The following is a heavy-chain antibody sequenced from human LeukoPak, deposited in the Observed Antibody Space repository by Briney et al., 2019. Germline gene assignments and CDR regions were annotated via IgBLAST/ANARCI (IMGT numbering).Heavy chain of an antibody. J-gene: IGHJ4*02. CDR2: MDNSGNT. CDR3: ARLGGPAAVDY. D-gene: IGHD2-2*01. V-gene: IGHV4-59*01. Sequence: PSETLSLTCTVSGASIRSNYWRWIRQPPGSGLEWIGYMDNSGNTYYNPSRKSRLTISGDTSKYQVSLKLTSVTAADTAVYYCARLGGPAAVDYWGQGTLVTVSS. CDR1: GASIRSNY.